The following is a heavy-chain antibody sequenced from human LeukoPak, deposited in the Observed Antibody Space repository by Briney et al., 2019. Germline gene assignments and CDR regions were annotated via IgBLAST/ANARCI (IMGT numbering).Heavy chain of an antibody. CDR3: AKVPYSDYGSGRPPFMDV. CDR2: ITNSGIST. Sequence: SGGSLRLSCAASGFTFNKYGMHWLRQAPGKGLEWVSTITNSGISTYYADSVKGRLTISRDNSKNPLFLQMNSLRADDTAVFYCAKVPYSDYGSGRPPFMDVWGQGTTVAVCS. V-gene: IGHV3-23*01. D-gene: IGHD3-10*01. CDR1: GFTFNKYG. J-gene: IGHJ6*02.